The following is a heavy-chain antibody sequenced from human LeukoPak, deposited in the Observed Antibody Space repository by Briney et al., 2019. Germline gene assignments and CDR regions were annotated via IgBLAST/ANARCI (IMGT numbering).Heavy chain of an antibody. J-gene: IGHJ4*02. CDR3: ARVGYDSSGYYNYYFDY. CDR2: INTNTGNP. V-gene: IGHV7-4-1*02. CDR1: GYTFTSYY. Sequence: ASVKVSCKASGYTFTSYYMHWVRQAPGQGLEWMGWINTNTGNPTYAQGFTGRFVFSLDTSVSTAYLQISSLKAEDTAVYYCARVGYDSSGYYNYYFDYWGQGTQVTVSS. D-gene: IGHD3-22*01.